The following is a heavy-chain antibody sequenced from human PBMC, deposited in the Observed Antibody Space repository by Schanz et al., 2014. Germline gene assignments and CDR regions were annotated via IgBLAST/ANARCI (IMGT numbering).Heavy chain of an antibody. Sequence: QVHLVQSGAEVKKPGASVKVSCKASGYTFISYGIKWVRQAPGQGLEWMGWISAYNGHTNYALKLQGRVTMTTDTPTGTAYMELRSLRSDDTALYYCTRGGYSYALSAFDIWGQGTMVTVSS. D-gene: IGHD5-18*01. CDR3: TRGGYSYALSAFDI. J-gene: IGHJ3*02. CDR1: GYTFISYG. CDR2: ISAYNGHT. V-gene: IGHV1-18*01.